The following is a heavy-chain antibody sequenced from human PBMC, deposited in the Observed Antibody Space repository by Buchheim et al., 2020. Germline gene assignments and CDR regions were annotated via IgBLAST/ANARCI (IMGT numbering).Heavy chain of an antibody. CDR1: GGSISSNSYF. D-gene: IGHD6-19*01. Sequence: QLQLQESGPGLVKPSETLSLTCTVSGGSISSNSYFWGWIRQPPGKGLEWIGSIYYSGSTYYNPSLKSRVTLSVAPSKNQFSLKLSSVTAADTAVYYCAGAVAGSLHFDSWGHGAL. CDR2: IYYSGST. V-gene: IGHV4-39*07. CDR3: AGAVAGSLHFDS. J-gene: IGHJ4*01.